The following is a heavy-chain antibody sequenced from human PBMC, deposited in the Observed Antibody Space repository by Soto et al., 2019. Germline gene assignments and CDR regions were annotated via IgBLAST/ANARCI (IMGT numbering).Heavy chain of an antibody. Sequence: ASVKVSCKASGYTFTSYYMHRVRQAPGQGLEWMGIINPSGGSTSYAQKFQGRVTMTRDTSTSTVYMELSSLRSEDTAVYYCARGAMVRGVIITGLYYYYGMDVWGQGTTVPVSS. V-gene: IGHV1-46*01. CDR3: ARGAMVRGVIITGLYYYYGMDV. CDR1: GYTFTSYY. J-gene: IGHJ6*02. D-gene: IGHD3-10*01. CDR2: INPSGGST.